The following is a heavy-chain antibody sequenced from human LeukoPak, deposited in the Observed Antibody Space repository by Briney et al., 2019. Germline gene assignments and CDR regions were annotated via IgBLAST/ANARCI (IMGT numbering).Heavy chain of an antibody. J-gene: IGHJ4*02. CDR3: ARVFGAAAVDY. Sequence: SETLSLTCTVSGGSISSYYWSWIRQPPGKGLDWIGFIYHNGRTDYNPSLKSRVTISADTSKNQFSLRLSSVTAADTAVYYCARVFGAAAVDYWGQGTLVTVSS. V-gene: IGHV4-59*01. CDR2: IYHNGRT. D-gene: IGHD6-13*01. CDR1: GGSISSYY.